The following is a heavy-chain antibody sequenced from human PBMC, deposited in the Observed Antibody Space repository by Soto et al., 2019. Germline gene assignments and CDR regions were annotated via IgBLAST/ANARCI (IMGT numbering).Heavy chain of an antibody. V-gene: IGHV1-58*01. D-gene: IGHD3-22*01. Sequence: SVKVSCKASGFTFTSSAVQWVRQARGQRLEWIGWIVVGSGNTNYAQKFQERVTITRDMSTSTAYMELSSLRSEDTAVYYCARCGSSGYFFNSFDPWGQGTLVTVSS. CDR2: IVVGSGNT. J-gene: IGHJ5*02. CDR3: ARCGSSGYFFNSFDP. CDR1: GFTFTSSA.